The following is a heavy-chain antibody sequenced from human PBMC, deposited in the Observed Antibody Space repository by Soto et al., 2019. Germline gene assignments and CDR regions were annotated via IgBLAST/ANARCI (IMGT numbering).Heavy chain of an antibody. CDR1: VFTFSYEN. J-gene: IGHJ6*02. D-gene: IGHD2-2*01. Sequence: GGSLRLSCSASVFTFSYENMIWFRQVPGKGLEWVSGISGGGSYIFYADSVQGRFSISRDNPKNSLFLEMNSLRVEDTAVYYCARDSDCHSTSCFFPPHVWGQGTTVTVSS. CDR2: ISGGGSYI. CDR3: ARDSDCHSTSCFFPPHV. V-gene: IGHV3-21*06.